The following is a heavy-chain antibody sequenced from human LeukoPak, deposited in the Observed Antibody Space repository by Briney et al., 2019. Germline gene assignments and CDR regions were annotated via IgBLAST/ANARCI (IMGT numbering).Heavy chain of an antibody. J-gene: IGHJ5*02. CDR2: MNPNSGNT. Sequence: ASVKVSCKASGYTFTSYDINWVRQATGRGLEWMGWMNPNSGNTGYAQKFQGRVTMTRNTSISTAYMELSSLRSEDTAVYYCARALYTDLSFDPWGQGTLVTVSS. V-gene: IGHV1-8*01. D-gene: IGHD2-2*02. CDR1: GYTFTSYD. CDR3: ARALYTDLSFDP.